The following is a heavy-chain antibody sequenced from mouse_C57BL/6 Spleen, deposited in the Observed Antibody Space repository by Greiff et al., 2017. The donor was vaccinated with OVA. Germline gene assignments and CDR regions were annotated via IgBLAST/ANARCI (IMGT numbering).Heavy chain of an antibody. CDR2: IWSGGST. J-gene: IGHJ4*01. Sequence: VKLMESGPGLVQPSQSLSITCTVSGFSLTSYGVHWVRQSPGKGLEWLGVIWSGGSTDYNAAFISRLSISKDNSKSQVFFKMNSLQADDTAIYYCARRGWDDAMDYWGQGTSVTVSS. V-gene: IGHV2-2*01. D-gene: IGHD4-1*01. CDR1: GFSLTSYG. CDR3: ARRGWDDAMDY.